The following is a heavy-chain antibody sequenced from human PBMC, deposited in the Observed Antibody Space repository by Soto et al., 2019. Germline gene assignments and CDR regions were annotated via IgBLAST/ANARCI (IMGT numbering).Heavy chain of an antibody. D-gene: IGHD2-15*01. CDR1: GFTFSSYS. CDR3: ARDRLKDCSGGSCYSVPNNWFDP. J-gene: IGHJ5*02. CDR2: ISSSSSYI. V-gene: IGHV3-21*01. Sequence: GGSLRLSCAASGFTFSSYSMNWVRQAPGKGLEWVSSISSSSSYIYYADSVKGRFTISRDNAKNSLYLQMNSLRAEDTAVYYCARDRLKDCSGGSCYSVPNNWFDPWGQGTLVTVSS.